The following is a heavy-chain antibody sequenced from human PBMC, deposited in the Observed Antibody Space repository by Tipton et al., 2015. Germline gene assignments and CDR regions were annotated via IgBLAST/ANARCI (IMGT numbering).Heavy chain of an antibody. Sequence: TLSLTCTVSGTSLSGFYWTWIRQPPGKGLEWIGYIRYSGGTNYKPSLRGRVSISLDMSKNQFSLKLRSVTAAVTAMYFCARENAYYYGMDVWGQGTTVTVSS. V-gene: IGHV4-59*01. CDR1: GTSLSGFY. D-gene: IGHD1-1*01. J-gene: IGHJ6*02. CDR3: ARENAYYYGMDV. CDR2: IRYSGGT.